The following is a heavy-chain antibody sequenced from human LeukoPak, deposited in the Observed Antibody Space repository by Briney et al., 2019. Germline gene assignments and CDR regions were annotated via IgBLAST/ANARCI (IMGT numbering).Heavy chain of an antibody. CDR3: ARMYGGYFDY. CDR2: IYHSGIT. Sequence: SETLSLTCTVSGGSISTYYWSWIRQPPGKGLEWIGFIYHSGITNYNPSLKSRVTISVDTSKNQFSLNLSSVTAADTAVYYCARMYGGYFDYWGQGTLVTVSS. J-gene: IGHJ4*02. V-gene: IGHV4-59*01. D-gene: IGHD4/OR15-4a*01. CDR1: GGSISTYY.